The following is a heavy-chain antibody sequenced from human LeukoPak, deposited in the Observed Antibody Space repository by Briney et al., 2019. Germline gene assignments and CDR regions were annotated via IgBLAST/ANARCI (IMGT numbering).Heavy chain of an antibody. J-gene: IGHJ4*02. Sequence: GASVKVSCKASGDTFSGYSINWVRQAPGLGLEWMGGIIPLFGTSKYAEKFQGRVTITADGSSTTAYMQIHSLTSEDTAVYYCARAAIAARPDFWGQGTLVTVSS. V-gene: IGHV1-69*01. CDR3: ARAAIAARPDF. CDR2: IIPLFGTS. D-gene: IGHD6-6*01. CDR1: GDTFSGYS.